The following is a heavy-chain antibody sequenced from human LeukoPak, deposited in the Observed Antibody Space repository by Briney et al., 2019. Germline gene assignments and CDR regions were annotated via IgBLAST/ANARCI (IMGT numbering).Heavy chain of an antibody. J-gene: IGHJ3*02. CDR1: GGTFSSYA. V-gene: IGHV1-69*13. D-gene: IGHD2-2*01. CDR3: ARLIVVVPAAHDAFDI. Sequence: SVKVSCKASGGTFSSYAISWVRQAPGQGLEWMGGIIPIFGTANYAQKFQGRVTITADESTSTAYMELSRLRSDDTAVYYCARLIVVVPAAHDAFDIWGQGTMVTVSS. CDR2: IIPIFGTA.